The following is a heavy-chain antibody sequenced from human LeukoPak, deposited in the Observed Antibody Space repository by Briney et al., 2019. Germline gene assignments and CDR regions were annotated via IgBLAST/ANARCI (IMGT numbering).Heavy chain of an antibody. CDR1: GFXFSGYD. Sequence: GGSLRLSCAASGFXFSGYDINWVRQAPGKGLEWVALISSDGSNEYYADSVMGRFTISRDNSKKTLYLQMDSLRVEDTAVYYCARVSPSGSGVNWGQGTLVTVSS. CDR2: ISSDGSNE. D-gene: IGHD5-12*01. J-gene: IGHJ4*02. CDR3: ARVSPSGSGVN. V-gene: IGHV3-30-3*01.